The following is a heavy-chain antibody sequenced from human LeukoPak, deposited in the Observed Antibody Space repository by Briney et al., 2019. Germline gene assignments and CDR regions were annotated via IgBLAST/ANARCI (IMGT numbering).Heavy chain of an antibody. J-gene: IGHJ4*02. D-gene: IGHD3-10*01. V-gene: IGHV3-23*01. CDR2: LSGSGDRT. CDR3: ARGGTLVRGGDPFDY. CDR1: GFTFNTYD. Sequence: PGGSLRLSCVASGFTFNTYDMSWVRQSPVKGLEWVSGLSGSGDRTYYTDSVKGRFIISRDNSKNTVYLQMNTLRAEDTALYYCARGGTLVRGGDPFDYWGQGTLVTVSS.